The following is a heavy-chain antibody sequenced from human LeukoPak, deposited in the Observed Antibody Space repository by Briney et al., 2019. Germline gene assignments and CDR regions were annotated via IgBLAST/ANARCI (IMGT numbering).Heavy chain of an antibody. V-gene: IGHV4-34*01. D-gene: IGHD2-2*01. CDR2: INHSGST. J-gene: IGHJ6*03. CDR3: ARGPYCSSTSCYYYCYMDV. CDR1: GGSFSGYY. Sequence: PSETLSLTCAVYGGSFSGYYWSWIRQPPGKGLEWIGEINHSGSTNYNPSLKSRVTISVDTSKNQFSLKLSSVAAADTAVYYCARGPYCSSTSCYYYCYMDVWGKGTTVTVSS.